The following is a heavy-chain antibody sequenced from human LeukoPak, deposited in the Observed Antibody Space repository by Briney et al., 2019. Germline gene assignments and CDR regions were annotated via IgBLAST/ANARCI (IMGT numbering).Heavy chain of an antibody. CDR3: ARDLTARMYNWFDP. J-gene: IGHJ5*02. Sequence: SETLSLTCTVSGGSISSYYWSWIRQPPGKGLEWIGYIYYSGSTNYNPSLKSRVTISVDTSKNQFSLKLTSVTAADTAVYYCARDLTARMYNWFDPWGQGTLVTVSS. CDR2: IYYSGST. D-gene: IGHD7-27*01. CDR1: GGSISSYY. V-gene: IGHV4-59*12.